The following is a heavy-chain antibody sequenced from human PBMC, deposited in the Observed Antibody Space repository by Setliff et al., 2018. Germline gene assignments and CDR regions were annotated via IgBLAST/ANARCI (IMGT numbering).Heavy chain of an antibody. CDR1: GGSISSSY. V-gene: IGHV4-59*01. Sequence: PSETLSLTCTVSGGSISSSYWSWIRQPPGKGLEWIGYIYSSGSTNNNPSLKSRATISVDTSKNQFSLKLSSVTAADTAVYYCARAAKYDSSGYSLSYYWGQGTLVTVSS. CDR3: ARAAKYDSSGYSLSYY. D-gene: IGHD3-22*01. CDR2: IYSSGST. J-gene: IGHJ4*02.